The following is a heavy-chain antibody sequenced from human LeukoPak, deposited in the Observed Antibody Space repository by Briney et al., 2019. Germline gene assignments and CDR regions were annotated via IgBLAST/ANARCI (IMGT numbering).Heavy chain of an antibody. D-gene: IGHD6-6*01. CDR3: ARRPSSMAALTYFDY. J-gene: IGHJ4*02. CDR1: GGSISSSSYY. CDR2: IYYSGST. Sequence: SETLSLTCTVSGGSISSSSYYWGWIRQPPGKGLEWIGSIYYSGSTYYNPSLKSRVTISVDTSKNQFSLKLSSVTAADTAVYYCARRPSSMAALTYFDYWGQGTLVTVSS. V-gene: IGHV4-39*01.